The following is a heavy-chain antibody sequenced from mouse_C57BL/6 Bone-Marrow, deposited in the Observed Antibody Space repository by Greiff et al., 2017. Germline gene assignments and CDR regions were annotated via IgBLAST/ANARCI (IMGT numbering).Heavy chain of an antibody. D-gene: IGHD1-1*01. CDR2: IDPENGDT. CDR3: TTDYGSSHYAMDY. CDR1: GFNIKDDY. Sequence: VQLQQSGAELVRPGASVKLSCTASGFNIKDDYMHWVKQRPEQGLEWIGWIDPENGDTEYASKFQGKATITADTSSNTAYLQLSSLTSEDTAVYYCTTDYGSSHYAMDYWGQGTSVTVPS. J-gene: IGHJ4*01. V-gene: IGHV14-4*01.